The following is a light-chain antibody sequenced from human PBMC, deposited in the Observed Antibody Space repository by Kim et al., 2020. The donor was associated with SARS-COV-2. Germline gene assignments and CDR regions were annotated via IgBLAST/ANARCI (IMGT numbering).Light chain of an antibody. J-gene: IGKJ3*01. Sequence: SLSPGERATLSCRASQSVSSSYLAWYQQKPGQAPRLLIYGASSRATGIPDRFSGSGSGTDFTLTISRLEPEDFAVYYCQQYGSSFTFGPGTKVDI. V-gene: IGKV3-20*01. CDR3: QQYGSSFT. CDR1: QSVSSSY. CDR2: GAS.